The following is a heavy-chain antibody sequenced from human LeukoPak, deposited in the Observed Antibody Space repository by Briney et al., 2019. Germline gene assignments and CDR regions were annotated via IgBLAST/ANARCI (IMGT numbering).Heavy chain of an antibody. V-gene: IGHV3-13*01. CDR2: IGTVGDT. CDR3: AKQGRDRLRDYYYYMDV. J-gene: IGHJ6*03. Sequence: PGGSLRLSCAASGLIFSTYDMHWVRQGTGKGLEWVSAIGTVGDTHYADSVKGRFTISRDNSKNTLYLQMNSLRAEDTAVYYCAKQGRDRLRDYYYYMDVWGKGTTVTISS. D-gene: IGHD3-9*01. CDR1: GLIFSTYD.